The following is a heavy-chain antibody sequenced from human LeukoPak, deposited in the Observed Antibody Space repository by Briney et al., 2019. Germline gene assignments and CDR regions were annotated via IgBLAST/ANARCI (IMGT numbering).Heavy chain of an antibody. V-gene: IGHV4-59*01. CDR1: GASITSDY. D-gene: IGHD3-10*01. CDR3: ARFLVRGSNWFAFDI. CDR2: IYYTGHT. J-gene: IGHJ3*02. Sequence: SETLSLTCAVSGASITSDYWSWLRQHPGKGLEWLAYIYYTGHTNISPSLKSRVAISMDTSKNQFSLSLSSVTAADTAVYYCARFLVRGSNWFAFDIWGQGTTVTASS.